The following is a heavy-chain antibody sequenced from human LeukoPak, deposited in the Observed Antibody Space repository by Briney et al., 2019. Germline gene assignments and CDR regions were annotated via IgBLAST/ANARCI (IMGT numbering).Heavy chain of an antibody. CDR2: ISWNSGSV. J-gene: IGHJ4*02. D-gene: IGHD3-16*01. Sequence: PGGSLRLSCAASGFIFDDYAMPWVRQGPGKGLEWVSGISWNSGSVGYADSVKGRFTISRDNAKNSLYLQMNSLRAEDTALYYCAKDGGSTTPLYYFDYWGQGTLVTVSS. CDR3: AKDGGSTTPLYYFDY. CDR1: GFIFDDYA. V-gene: IGHV3-9*01.